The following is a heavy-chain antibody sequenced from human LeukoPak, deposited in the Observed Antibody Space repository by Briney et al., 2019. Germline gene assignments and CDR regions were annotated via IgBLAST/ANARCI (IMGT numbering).Heavy chain of an antibody. CDR1: GGSISSYY. Sequence: SETLSLTCTVSGGSISSYYWSWIRQPPGKGLEWIGYIYYSGSTNYNPSLKSRVTISVDTSKNQFSLKLSSVTAADTAVYYCARQRGPYDYVWGSYRSYFDYWGEGTLVTASS. D-gene: IGHD3-16*02. V-gene: IGHV4-59*08. J-gene: IGHJ4*02. CDR3: ARQRGPYDYVWGSYRSYFDY. CDR2: IYYSGST.